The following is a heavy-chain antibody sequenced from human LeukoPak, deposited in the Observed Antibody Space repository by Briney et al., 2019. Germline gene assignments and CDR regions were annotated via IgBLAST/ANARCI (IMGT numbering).Heavy chain of an antibody. D-gene: IGHD3-22*01. CDR2: IYSGGST. V-gene: IGHV3-53*01. J-gene: IGHJ3*02. CDR1: GFTVSSNY. CDR3: ARWALGGYYDSTEAFDI. Sequence: PGGSLRLSCAASGFTVSSNYMSWVRQAPGKGLEWVSVIYSGGSTYYADSVKGRFTISRDNSKNTLYLQMNSLRAEDTAVYYCARWALGGYYDSTEAFDIWGQGTMVTVSS.